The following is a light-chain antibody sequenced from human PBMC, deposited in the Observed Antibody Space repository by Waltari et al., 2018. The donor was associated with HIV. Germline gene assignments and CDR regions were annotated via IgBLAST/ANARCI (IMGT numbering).Light chain of an antibody. CDR3: SSYGGTDTYV. CDR1: RSDVGAYDY. CDR2: EVN. J-gene: IGLJ1*01. Sequence: SALTQPPSASGSVGQSVSISCTGTRSDVGAYDYVPWYQQHPGKAPKVIIYEVNKRPSGVPHRFYGSKSGNTASLTVAGLQADDEADYFCSSYGGTDTYVFGSGTKVSVL. V-gene: IGLV2-8*01.